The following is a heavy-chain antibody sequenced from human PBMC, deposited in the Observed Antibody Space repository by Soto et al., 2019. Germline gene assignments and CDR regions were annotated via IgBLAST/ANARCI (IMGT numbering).Heavy chain of an antibody. D-gene: IGHD3-16*01. CDR3: AAGGGLPRYY. Sequence: QLQLQESGSGLVKPSQTLSLTCAVSGGSISSGGYSWSWIRQPPGKGLEWIGNIYHSGSTYYNPCIKRRATTSVDSAKNQFSLKLSAVTAADTAVYYCAAGGGLPRYYWGQGTLVTVSS. J-gene: IGHJ4*02. CDR1: GGSISSGGYS. CDR2: IYHSGST. V-gene: IGHV4-30-2*01.